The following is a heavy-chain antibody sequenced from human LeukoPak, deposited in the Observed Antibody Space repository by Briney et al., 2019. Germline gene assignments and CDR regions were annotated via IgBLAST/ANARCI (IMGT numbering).Heavy chain of an antibody. CDR1: EGTFSSYA. J-gene: IGHJ6*02. CDR2: IIPILGIA. V-gene: IGHV1-69*04. Sequence: ASVKVSCKASEGTFSSYAISWVRQAPGQGLEWMGRIIPILGIANYAQKFQGRVTITADKSTSTAYMELSSLRSEDTAVYYCARAEGRYYYGMDVWGQGTTVTVSS. CDR3: ARAEGRYYYGMDV.